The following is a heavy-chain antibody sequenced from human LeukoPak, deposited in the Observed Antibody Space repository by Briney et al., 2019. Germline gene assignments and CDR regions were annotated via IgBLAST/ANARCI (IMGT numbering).Heavy chain of an antibody. CDR2: ISSSTSYI. Sequence: KAGGSLRLSCAASGFTFSSYSMHWVRQAPGKGLEWVSSISSSTSYIYYADSVNGRFTISSDNAKNSLYLQMNSLRAEDTAVYYCARANYDSGSPEYWGQGTLVTVSS. CDR1: GFTFSSYS. J-gene: IGHJ4*02. CDR3: ARANYDSGSPEY. D-gene: IGHD3-10*01. V-gene: IGHV3-21*01.